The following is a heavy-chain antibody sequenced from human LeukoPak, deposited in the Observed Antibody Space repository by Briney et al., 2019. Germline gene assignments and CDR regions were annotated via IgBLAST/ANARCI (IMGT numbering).Heavy chain of an antibody. D-gene: IGHD2-15*01. J-gene: IGHJ6*02. CDR2: ISYDGSNK. CDR1: GFTFSSYA. V-gene: IGHV3-30*18. Sequence: GGSLRLSCAASGFTFSSYAMHWVRQAPGKGLEWVAVISYDGSNKYYADSVKGRFTISRDNSKNTLYLQMNSLRAEDTAVYYCAKNPCSGGSCYSYYYYYGMDVWGQGTTVTVSS. CDR3: AKNPCSGGSCYSYYYYYGMDV.